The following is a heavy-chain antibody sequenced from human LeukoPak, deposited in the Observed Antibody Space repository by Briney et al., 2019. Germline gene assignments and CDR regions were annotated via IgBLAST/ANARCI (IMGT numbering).Heavy chain of an antibody. Sequence: GGSLRLSCAASGFTFSSYAMSWVRQAPGKGPEWVSAISGSGGSTYYADSVKGRFTISRDNSKNTLYLQMNSLRAEDTAVYYCAKDFGVPTPLNPMVRGVRGAFDIWGQGTMVTVSS. CDR2: ISGSGGST. D-gene: IGHD3-10*01. J-gene: IGHJ3*02. CDR1: GFTFSSYA. CDR3: AKDFGVPTPLNPMVRGVRGAFDI. V-gene: IGHV3-23*01.